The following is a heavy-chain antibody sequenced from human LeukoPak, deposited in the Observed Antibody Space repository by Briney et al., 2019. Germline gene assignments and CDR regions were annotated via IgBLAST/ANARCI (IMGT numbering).Heavy chain of an antibody. CDR3: TGGLYYDFWSGHDAFDI. D-gene: IGHD3-3*01. Sequence: SETLSLTCTVSGGSISSKTYYWGWIRQPPGKGLEWIGSMYYSGSTYYNPSLNSRVTISLDTSKNQFSLKLSSVTAADTAVYYCTGGLYYDFWSGHDAFDIWGQGTMVTVSS. CDR1: GGSISSKTYY. V-gene: IGHV4-39*07. J-gene: IGHJ3*02. CDR2: MYYSGST.